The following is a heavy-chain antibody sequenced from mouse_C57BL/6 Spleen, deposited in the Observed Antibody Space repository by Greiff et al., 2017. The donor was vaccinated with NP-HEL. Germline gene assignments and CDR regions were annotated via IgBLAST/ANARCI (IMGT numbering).Heavy chain of an antibody. D-gene: IGHD2-3*01. CDR2: ISGGGGNT. Sequence: EVKLMESGGGLVKPGGSLKLSCAASGFTFSSYTMSWVRQTPEKRLEWVATISGGGGNTYYPDSVKGRFTISRDNAKNTLYLQMSSLRSEDTALYYCARRDGYYVLYAMDYWGQGTSVTVSS. CDR1: GFTFSSYT. V-gene: IGHV5-9*01. J-gene: IGHJ4*01. CDR3: ARRDGYYVLYAMDY.